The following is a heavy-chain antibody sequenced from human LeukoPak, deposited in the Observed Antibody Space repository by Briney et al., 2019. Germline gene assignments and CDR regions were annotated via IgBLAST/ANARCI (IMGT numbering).Heavy chain of an antibody. Sequence: GGSLRLSCAASGFTFSSYWMSWVRQAPGKGLEWVANIKQDGSEKYYVDSVKGRFTISRDNAKNSLYLQMNSLRAEDTAVYYCARVRYDSSGYYGPYYFDYWGQGALVTVSS. CDR1: GFTFSSYW. CDR3: ARVRYDSSGYYGPYYFDY. V-gene: IGHV3-7*01. J-gene: IGHJ4*02. D-gene: IGHD3-22*01. CDR2: IKQDGSEK.